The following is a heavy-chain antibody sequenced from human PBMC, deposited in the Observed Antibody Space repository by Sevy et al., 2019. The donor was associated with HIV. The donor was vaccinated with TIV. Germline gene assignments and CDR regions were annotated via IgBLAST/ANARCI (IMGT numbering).Heavy chain of an antibody. CDR3: ARDGLTYGAMDV. J-gene: IGHJ6*02. CDR1: GDSVSSNNAA. CDR2: TFYRSNWYT. V-gene: IGHV6-1*01. Sequence: SQTLSLTCAISGDSVSSNNAAWNWIRQSPSRGLEWLGRTFYRSNWYTEYAISVKSRITINPDTSKNQLSLQLHSVTPEDTAVYYCARDGLTYGAMDVWGQGTTVTVSS. D-gene: IGHD1-20*01.